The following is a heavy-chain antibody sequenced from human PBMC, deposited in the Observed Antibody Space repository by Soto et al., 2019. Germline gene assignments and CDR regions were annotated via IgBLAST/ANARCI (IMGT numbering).Heavy chain of an antibody. CDR3: ARRSGDDSSGYSVY. CDR1: GYTFSSYG. D-gene: IGHD3-22*01. V-gene: IGHV1-18*04. CDR2: ISAYNGNT. J-gene: IGHJ4*02. Sequence: ASVKVSFKTSGYTFSSYGITWVRQAPGQGLEWVGWISAYNGNTNYAQNLQGRVTMTTDTSTSTAYMELRSLRSDDTAVYYCARRSGDDSSGYSVYWGQGTLVTVSS.